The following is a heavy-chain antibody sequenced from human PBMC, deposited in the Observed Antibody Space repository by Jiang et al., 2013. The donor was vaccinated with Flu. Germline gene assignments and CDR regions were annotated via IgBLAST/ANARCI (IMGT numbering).Heavy chain of an antibody. J-gene: IGHJ4*02. CDR3: AKDPMRGSYYYDSSGSVY. V-gene: IGHV3-23*01. Sequence: QLLESGGGLVQPGGSLRLSCAASGFTFSSYAMSWVRQAPGKGLEWVSAISGSGGSTYYADSVKGRFTTSRDNSKNTLYLQMNSLRAEDTAVYYCAKDPMRGSYYYDSSGSVYWGQGTLVTVSS. CDR1: GFTFSSYA. CDR2: ISGSGGST. D-gene: IGHD3-22*01.